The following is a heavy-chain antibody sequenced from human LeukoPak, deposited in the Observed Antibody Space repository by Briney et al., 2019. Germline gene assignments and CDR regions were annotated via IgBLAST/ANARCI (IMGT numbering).Heavy chain of an antibody. D-gene: IGHD5-24*01. Sequence: SETLSLTCTVSGGSISSSSYYWGWIRQPPGKGLEWIGSIYYSGSTYYNPSLKSRVTISVDTSKNQFSLKLSSVTAADTAVYYCARVDGYNSPDYWGQGTLVTVSS. CDR1: GGSISSSSYY. J-gene: IGHJ4*02. CDR3: ARVDGYNSPDY. V-gene: IGHV4-39*07. CDR2: IYYSGST.